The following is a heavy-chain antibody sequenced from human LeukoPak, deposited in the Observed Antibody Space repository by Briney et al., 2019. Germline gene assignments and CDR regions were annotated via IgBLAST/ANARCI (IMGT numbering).Heavy chain of an antibody. CDR2: INPSSGYT. Sequence: ASVKVSCKASGYTFSRHWMHWVRQAPGQGLEWMGIINPSSGYTTSTQKFQGRVTVTTDTSTSTAYMELRSLRSDDTAVYYCAYYHVNEEPPTFWGQGTLVTVSS. CDR1: GYTFSRHW. CDR3: AYYHVNEEPPTF. J-gene: IGHJ4*02. D-gene: IGHD1-1*01. V-gene: IGHV1-46*01.